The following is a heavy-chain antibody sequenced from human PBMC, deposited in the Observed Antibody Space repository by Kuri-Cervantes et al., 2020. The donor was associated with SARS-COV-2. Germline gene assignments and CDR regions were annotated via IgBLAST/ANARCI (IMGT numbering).Heavy chain of an antibody. Sequence: ASVKVSCKVSGYTLTELSMHWVRQATGQGLEWMGWMNPNSGNTGYAQKFQGRVTITRNTSISTAYMELSSLRSEDTAVYYCARVGYDFWSGPNWFDPWGQGTLVTVSS. J-gene: IGHJ5*02. CDR3: ARVGYDFWSGPNWFDP. CDR1: GYTLTELS. V-gene: IGHV1-8*03. CDR2: MNPNSGNT. D-gene: IGHD3-3*01.